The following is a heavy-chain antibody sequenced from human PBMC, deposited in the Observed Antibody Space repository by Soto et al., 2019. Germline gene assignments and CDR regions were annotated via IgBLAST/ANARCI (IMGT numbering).Heavy chain of an antibody. CDR3: TREGGGIAAAGAGNDAFDI. J-gene: IGHJ3*02. CDR2: IKPNSGDP. D-gene: IGHD6-13*01. Sequence: QVQLVQSGAEAKKPGASVTVSCKASGYTLSDYYIQWVRQAPGQGPEWMGWIKPNSGDPNYAQKFQGRVTMSRDTSFNTAYMELRWLRSEDTAVYYCTREGGGIAAAGAGNDAFDIWGQGTKVTVSS. V-gene: IGHV1-2*02. CDR1: GYTLSDYY.